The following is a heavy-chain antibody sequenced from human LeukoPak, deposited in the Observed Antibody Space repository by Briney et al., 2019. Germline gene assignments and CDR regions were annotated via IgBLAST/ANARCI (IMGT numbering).Heavy chain of an antibody. CDR2: IIPIFGTA. J-gene: IGHJ5*02. D-gene: IGHD5-18*01. CDR3: ARVFYTAMVRDNWFDP. V-gene: IGHV1-69*13. Sequence: ASVKVSCKASGGTFSSYAISWVRQAPGQGLEWMGGIIPIFGTANCAQKFQGRVTITADESTSTAYMELSSLRSEDTAVYYCARVFYTAMVRDNWFDPWGQGTLVTVSS. CDR1: GGTFSSYA.